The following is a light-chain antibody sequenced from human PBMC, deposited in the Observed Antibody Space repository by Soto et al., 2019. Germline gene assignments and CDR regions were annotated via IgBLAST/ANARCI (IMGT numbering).Light chain of an antibody. Sequence: QSALTQPASVSGSPGQSITISCTGTSSDVGGYNYVSWYQQHPGKAPKLMIYDVTNRPSGVSDRFSGSKSGNTASLTISGLQAEDEADYYCSSYTRSSTLRFGGGTQLTVL. V-gene: IGLV2-14*01. J-gene: IGLJ2*01. CDR1: SSDVGGYNY. CDR3: SSYTRSSTLR. CDR2: DVT.